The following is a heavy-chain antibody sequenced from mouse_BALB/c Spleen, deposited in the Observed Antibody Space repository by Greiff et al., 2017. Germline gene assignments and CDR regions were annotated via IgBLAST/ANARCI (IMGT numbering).Heavy chain of an antibody. CDR3: VRDDYYGSSYNYAMDY. J-gene: IGHJ4*01. CDR1: GFSLTSYD. V-gene: IGHV2-9-2*01. D-gene: IGHD1-1*01. Sequence: QVQLKESGPGLVAPSQSLSITCTVSGFSLTSYDISWIRQPPGKGLEWLGVIWTGGGTNYNSAFMSRLSISKDNSKSQVFLKMNSLQTDDTAIYYCVRDDYYGSSYNYAMDYWGQGTSVTVSS. CDR2: IWTGGGT.